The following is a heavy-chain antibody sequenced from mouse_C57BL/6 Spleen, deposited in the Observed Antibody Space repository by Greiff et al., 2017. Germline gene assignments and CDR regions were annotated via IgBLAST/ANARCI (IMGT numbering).Heavy chain of an antibody. V-gene: IGHV1-52*01. J-gene: IGHJ2*01. CDR3: ARYYDYDGYYFDY. CDR2: IDPSDSET. Sequence: QVQLQQPGAELVRPGSSVKLSCKASGYTFTSYWMHWVKQRPIQGLEWIGNIDPSDSETHYNQKFKDKATLTVDKSSSTAYMQLSSLTSEDSAVYYCARYYDYDGYYFDYWGQGTTLTVSS. CDR1: GYTFTSYW. D-gene: IGHD2-4*01.